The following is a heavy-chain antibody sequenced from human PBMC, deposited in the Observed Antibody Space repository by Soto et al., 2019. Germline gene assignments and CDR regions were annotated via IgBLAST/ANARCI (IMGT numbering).Heavy chain of an antibody. V-gene: IGHV3-53*01. CDR3: VSRIPSWVFDY. J-gene: IGHJ4*01. CDR1: GLSVSDNY. CDR2: MYAGGDT. Sequence: GWSLRLSCGASGLSVSDNYMGLVRQAPGRGLEWVSVMYAGGDTHYADSVKGRFTISRDKSENTLYLQMNSLRDEDTGVYFCVSRIPSWVFDYWGIGNLVTVSS. D-gene: IGHD2-21*01.